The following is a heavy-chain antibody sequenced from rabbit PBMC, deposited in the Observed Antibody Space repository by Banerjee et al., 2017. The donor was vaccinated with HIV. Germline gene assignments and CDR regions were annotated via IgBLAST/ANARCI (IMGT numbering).Heavy chain of an antibody. V-gene: IGHV1S45*01. CDR1: GFSFSSSYY. CDR2: IYAGSSGST. CDR3: ARAAYARSSGNYMDYFNL. D-gene: IGHD1-1*01. J-gene: IGHJ4*01. Sequence: QEQLEESGGDLVKPEGSLTLTCTASGFSFSSSYYMCWVRQAPGKGLEWIACIYAGSSGSTYYASWAKGRFTISKTSSTTVTLQMTSLTAADTATYFCARAAYARSSGNYMDYFNLWGPGTLVTVS.